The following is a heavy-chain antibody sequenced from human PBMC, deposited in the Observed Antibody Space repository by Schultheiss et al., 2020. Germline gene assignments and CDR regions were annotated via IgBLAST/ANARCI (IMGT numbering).Heavy chain of an antibody. J-gene: IGHJ4*02. D-gene: IGHD6-13*01. CDR1: GFTFSSYA. V-gene: IGHV3-23*01. CDR3: ARDGVPSIAAAGFSRAPSFDY. Sequence: GGSLRLSCAASGFTFSSYAMSWVRQAPGKGLEWVSAISGSGGSTYYADSVKGRFTISRDNSKNTLYLQMNSLRAEDTAVYYCARDGVPSIAAAGFSRAPSFDYWGQGALGT. CDR2: ISGSGGST.